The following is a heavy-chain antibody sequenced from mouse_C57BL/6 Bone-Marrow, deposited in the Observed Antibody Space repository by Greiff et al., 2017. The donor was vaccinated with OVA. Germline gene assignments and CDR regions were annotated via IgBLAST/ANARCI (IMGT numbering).Heavy chain of an antibody. J-gene: IGHJ3*01. CDR1: GFTFSDYY. V-gene: IGHV5-12*01. CDR2: ISNGGGST. CDR3: ARGPILAY. Sequence: EVKVVESGGGLVQPGGSLKLSCAASGFTFSDYYLYWVRQTPEKRLEWVAYISNGGGSTYYPDTVKGRFTISRDNAKYTLYLQMSRLKSEDTAMYYCARGPILAYWGQGTLVTVSA.